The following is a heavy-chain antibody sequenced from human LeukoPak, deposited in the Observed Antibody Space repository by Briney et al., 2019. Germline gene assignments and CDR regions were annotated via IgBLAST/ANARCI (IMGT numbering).Heavy chain of an antibody. J-gene: IGHJ4*02. CDR2: IKQDGSEK. V-gene: IGHV3-7*01. CDR3: ARRVAVADNYFDY. Sequence: GGSLRLSCAASGFTFSNYWMNWVRQAPGKGLEWVANIKQDGSEKYYVDSVKGRSTISRDNAKNSLYLQMNSLRAEDTGVYYCARRVAVADNYFDYWGQGTLVTVSS. D-gene: IGHD6-19*01. CDR1: GFTFSNYW.